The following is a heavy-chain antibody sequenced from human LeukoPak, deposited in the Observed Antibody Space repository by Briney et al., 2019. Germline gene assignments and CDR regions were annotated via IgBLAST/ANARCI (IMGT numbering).Heavy chain of an antibody. CDR1: VFSLSTSGMC. D-gene: IGHD5-18*01. J-gene: IGHJ4*02. CDR2: IDWDDDK. V-gene: IGHV2-70*11. CDR3: ARMITLSNGRYSSTTLDY. Sequence: SGPTLVNPTQTLTLTCTFSVFSLSTSGMCVRWIRQPPGKALEWLARIDWDDDKYYSTSLKTRLTISKDTSKNQVVLTMTNMDPVDTATYYCARMITLSNGRYSSTTLDYWGQGTLVTVSS.